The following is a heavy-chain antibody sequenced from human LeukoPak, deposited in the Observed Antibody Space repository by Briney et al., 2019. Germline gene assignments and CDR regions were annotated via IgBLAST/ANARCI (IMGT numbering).Heavy chain of an antibody. CDR3: AREGYYGSGSPPSLYFDY. CDR2: IWYDGSNK. D-gene: IGHD3-10*01. J-gene: IGHJ4*02. V-gene: IGHV3-33*01. CDR1: GFTFSSYG. Sequence: GGSLRLSCAASGFTFSSYGMHWVRQAPGKGLEWVAVIWYDGSNKYYADSVKDRFTISRDNSRSTLYLQMNSLRPEDTAIYYCAREGYYGSGSPPSLYFDYWGQGTLVTVSS.